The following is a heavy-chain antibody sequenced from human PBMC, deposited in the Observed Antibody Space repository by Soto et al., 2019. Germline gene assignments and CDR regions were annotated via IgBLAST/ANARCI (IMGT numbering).Heavy chain of an antibody. CDR1: GYTFTSYD. D-gene: IGHD3-10*01. CDR2: INPNSGNT. J-gene: IGHJ4*02. V-gene: IGHV1-8*01. Sequence: QVQLVQSGAEVRKPGASVKVSCKTSGYTFTSYDIHWVRQATGQGLEWMGWINPNSGNTGYAQKFQGRVTMTRDTSINTAFMELSSLRSEDTALYYCARVHPGDYWGQGTLVTVSS. CDR3: ARVHPGDY.